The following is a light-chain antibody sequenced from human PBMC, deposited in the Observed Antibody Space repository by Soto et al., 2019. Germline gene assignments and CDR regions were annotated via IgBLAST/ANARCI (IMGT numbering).Light chain of an antibody. CDR2: GAS. Sequence: EIVMTQSPATLSVSPGERATLSCRASQNVLSNLAWYQQKPGQAPRLLIYGASTRATGLPARFSGSGSGAQFTLIVSSLQSEDFAVYFCQQYNNWPITFGQGTRLEIK. CDR1: QNVLSN. J-gene: IGKJ5*01. CDR3: QQYNNWPIT. V-gene: IGKV3-15*01.